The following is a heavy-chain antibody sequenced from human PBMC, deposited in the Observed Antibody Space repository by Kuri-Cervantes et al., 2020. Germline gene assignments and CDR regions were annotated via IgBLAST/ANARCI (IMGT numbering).Heavy chain of an antibody. D-gene: IGHD1-26*01. J-gene: IGHJ6*03. CDR2: IYHSGST. V-gene: IGHV4-4*02. Sequence: SETLSLTCVVSGDSISSNTWWSWVRQPPGKGLEWIGEIYHSGSTNYNPSLKSRVTISVDKSKNQFSLRLSSVTAADTAVYYCALGATSYYYMDVWGKGTTVTVSS. CDR1: GDSISSNTW. CDR3: ALGATSYYYMDV.